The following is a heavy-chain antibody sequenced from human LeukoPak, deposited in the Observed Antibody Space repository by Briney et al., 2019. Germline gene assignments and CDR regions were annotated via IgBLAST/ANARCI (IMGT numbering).Heavy chain of an antibody. CDR3: ARHGQYYYGSGSYDQFDY. D-gene: IGHD3-10*01. J-gene: IGHJ4*02. CDR1: GGSISSSNW. V-gene: IGHV4-4*02. CDR2: IYYSGST. Sequence: SETLSLTCAVSGGSISSSNWWSWVRQPPGKGLEWIGSIYYSGSTYYNPSLKSRVTISVDTSKNQFSLKLSSVTAADTAVYYCARHGQYYYGSGSYDQFDYWGRGTLVTVSS.